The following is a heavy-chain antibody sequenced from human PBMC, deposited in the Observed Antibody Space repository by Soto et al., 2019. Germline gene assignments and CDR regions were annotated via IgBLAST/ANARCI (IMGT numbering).Heavy chain of an antibody. CDR3: ARPIVIVETDFDY. CDR1: GAAFARGG. J-gene: IGHJ4*02. D-gene: IGHD1-26*01. V-gene: IGHV1-3*01. Sequence: WEASGAAFARGGLLWPHHAPGRSLEWLGWINAGDGNAEYSQNFQDRVTITRDTSASTAYMELNNLRSEDTAVYFCARPIVIVETDFDYWGQGTLVTVSS. CDR2: INAGDGNA.